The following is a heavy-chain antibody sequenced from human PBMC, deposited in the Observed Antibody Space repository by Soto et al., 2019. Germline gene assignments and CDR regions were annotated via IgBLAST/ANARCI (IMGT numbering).Heavy chain of an antibody. CDR3: ARMTYYDFLSGCPYGYYFDY. CDR2: IYYSGST. CDR1: GGSISSYY. V-gene: IGHV4-59*12. Sequence: PSETLSLTCTVSGGSISSYYWGWIRQPPGKGLEWIGYIYYSGSTNYNPSLKSRVTISVDTSKNQFSLKLTSVTAADTAVYYCARMTYYDFLSGCPYGYYFDYWGQGTLVTVSS. J-gene: IGHJ4*02. D-gene: IGHD3-9*01.